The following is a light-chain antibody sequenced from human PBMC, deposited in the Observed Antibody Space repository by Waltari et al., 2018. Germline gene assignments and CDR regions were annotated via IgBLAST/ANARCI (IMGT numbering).Light chain of an antibody. J-gene: IGKJ1*01. CDR3: QHYVRLPVT. Sequence: EIVLTQSPGTLSLSPGERPTLSCGASQSVGRSLACYQQKPGRAPRLLLYDASSRATGIPDRFSGSGFGTDFSLTISRLEPEDFAVYYCQHYVRLPVTFGQGTKVEIK. CDR2: DAS. V-gene: IGKV3-20*01. CDR1: QSVGRS.